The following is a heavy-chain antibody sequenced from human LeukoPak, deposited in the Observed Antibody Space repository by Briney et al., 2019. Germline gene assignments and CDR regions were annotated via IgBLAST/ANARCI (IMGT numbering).Heavy chain of an antibody. V-gene: IGHV4-39*07. CDR1: GGSISTSNYY. D-gene: IGHD1-26*01. CDR3: TRGFRSSFSDQ. CDR2: IFYSGST. Sequence: PSETLSLTCTVSGGSISTSNYYWGWIRQPPGKGLEWIGNIFYSGSTYYSPSLKSRVTISLDTSKNQFSLNLSSVTAADTALYYCTRGFRSSFSDQWGQGTLVTVSS. J-gene: IGHJ4*02.